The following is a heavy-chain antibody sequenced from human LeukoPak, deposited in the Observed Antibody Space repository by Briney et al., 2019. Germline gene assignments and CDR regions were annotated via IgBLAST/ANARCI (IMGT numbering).Heavy chain of an antibody. CDR3: ASLYYYILTGYSDY. CDR2: MNPNSGNT. J-gene: IGHJ4*02. D-gene: IGHD3-9*01. V-gene: IGHV1-8*01. CDR1: GYTFTSYD. Sequence: ASVKVSCKASGYTFTSYDINWVRQATGQGLEWMGWMNPNSGNTGYAQKFQGRVTMTRNTSISTAYRELSSLRSEATAVYYCASLYYYILTGYSDYWGQGTLVTVSS.